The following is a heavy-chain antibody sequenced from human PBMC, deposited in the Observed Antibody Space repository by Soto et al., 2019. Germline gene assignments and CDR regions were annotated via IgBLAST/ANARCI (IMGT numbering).Heavy chain of an antibody. Sequence: VASVKVSCKSSGYTFTSYDINWVRQATGQGLEWMGWMKPNSGETGYAPKLQGRVNMTRNTSTGTAYMKMSSLIYEDTAVYYGAGRGAVVASRPYYYYGMDVWGQGTTVTVSS. CDR3: AGRGAVVASRPYYYYGMDV. D-gene: IGHD3-16*01. CDR1: GYTFTSYD. CDR2: MKPNSGET. J-gene: IGHJ6*02. V-gene: IGHV1-8*01.